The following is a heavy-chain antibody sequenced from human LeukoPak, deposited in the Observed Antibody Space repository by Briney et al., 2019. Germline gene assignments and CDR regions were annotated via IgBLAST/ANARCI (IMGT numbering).Heavy chain of an antibody. CDR3: AREFGVITYYYDSSGYPQARPFGY. CDR1: GGSISSTSYY. CDR2: IYYNGRT. Sequence: PSETLSLTCTVSGGSISSTSYYWGWIRQPPGKGLEWIGSIYYNGRTYHNPSLKSRVTISVDTSKNQFSLKLSSVTAADTAVYYCAREFGVITYYYDSSGYPQARPFGYWGQGTLVTVSS. D-gene: IGHD3-22*01. V-gene: IGHV4-39*07. J-gene: IGHJ4*02.